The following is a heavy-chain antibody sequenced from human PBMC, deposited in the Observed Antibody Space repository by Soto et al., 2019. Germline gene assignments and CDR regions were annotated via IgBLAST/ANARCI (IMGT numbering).Heavy chain of an antibody. D-gene: IGHD2-2*01. CDR1: GFTFSSYG. Sequence: ESGGGVVQPGRSLRLSCAASGFTFSSYGMHWVRQAPGKGLEWVAVIWYDGSNKYYADSVKGRFTISRDNSKNTLYLQMNSLRAEDTAVYYCARYYCSSGTCYYFDYWGHGTLVTVSS. V-gene: IGHV3-33*01. CDR2: IWYDGSNK. J-gene: IGHJ4*01. CDR3: ARYYCSSGTCYYFDY.